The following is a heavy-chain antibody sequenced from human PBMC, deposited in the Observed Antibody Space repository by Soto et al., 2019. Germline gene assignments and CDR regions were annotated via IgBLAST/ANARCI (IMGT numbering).Heavy chain of an antibody. Sequence: QITLKESGPTLVKPTQTLTLTCTFSGFSLTTKGEGVGWIRQPPGKALEWLALIFWDDDKRYRPSLKSRLTVTKXPXXXQXXLTMTNMDPVDTATYYCAHRKVISPHYYYFYGMDVWGQGTTVTVSS. D-gene: IGHD3-22*01. CDR2: IFWDDDK. CDR1: GFSLTTKGEG. V-gene: IGHV2-5*02. CDR3: AHRKVISPHYYYFYGMDV. J-gene: IGHJ6*02.